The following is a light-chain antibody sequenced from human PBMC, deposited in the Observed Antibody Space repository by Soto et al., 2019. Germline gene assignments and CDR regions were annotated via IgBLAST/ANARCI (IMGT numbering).Light chain of an antibody. CDR3: QKSYSTPIS. J-gene: IGKJ4*01. Sequence: DIQITQSPSSLSASVVDRVTITFRASQSISSYLNWYQQKPGKAPKLLIYAASSLQSGVPSRFGGSGSGTDFTLTMSSLQPEDFATYYCQKSYSTPISCGGGSRGDIK. V-gene: IGKV1-39*01. CDR2: AAS. CDR1: QSISSY.